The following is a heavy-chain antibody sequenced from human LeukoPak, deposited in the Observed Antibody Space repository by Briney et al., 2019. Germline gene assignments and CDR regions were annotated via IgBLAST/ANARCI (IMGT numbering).Heavy chain of an antibody. CDR2: MNPNSGNT. V-gene: IGHV1-8*01. J-gene: IGHJ6*03. Sequence: ASVKVSCKASGYTFTSYDINWVRQATGQGLEWMGWMNPNSGNTGYAQKFQGRVTMTRNTSISTAYMELSSLRSEDTAVYYCARGSGYRSGWQQLVPLYYYYYMDVWGKGTTVTISS. CDR3: ARGSGYRSGWQQLVPLYYYYYMDV. CDR1: GYTFTSYD. D-gene: IGHD6-13*01.